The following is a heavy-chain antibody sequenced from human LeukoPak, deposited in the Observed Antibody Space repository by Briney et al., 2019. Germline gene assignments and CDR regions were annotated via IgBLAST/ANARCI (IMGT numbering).Heavy chain of an antibody. CDR1: GFTFSSFD. D-gene: IGHD1-26*01. CDR3: AKDSGGNYHPFDY. V-gene: IGHV3-23*01. CDR2: ISGTGGST. J-gene: IGHJ4*02. Sequence: SGGSLRLSCAASGFTFSSFDMSWVRQAPGKGLEWVTGISGTGGSTYYADSVKGRFTISRDNSKNTLYLQMNSLRAEDTAIYYCAKDSGGNYHPFDYRGQGTLVTVSS.